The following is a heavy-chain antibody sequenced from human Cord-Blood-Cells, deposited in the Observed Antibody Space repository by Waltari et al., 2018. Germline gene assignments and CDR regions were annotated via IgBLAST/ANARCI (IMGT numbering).Heavy chain of an antibody. CDR3: ARHIGWYDGAVVVTANWFDP. V-gene: IGHV4-39*01. J-gene: IGHJ5*02. D-gene: IGHD2-21*02. CDR1: GGSISSSSYY. CDR2: IYYSGST. Sequence: QLQLQESGPGLVKPSETLSLTCTVSGGSISSSSYYWGWIRQPPGKGLEWIGSIYYSGSTYHNPSRKSRVTISVDTSKNQFSLERSSVTAADTAVYYWARHIGWYDGAVVVTANWFDPWGQGTLVTVSS.